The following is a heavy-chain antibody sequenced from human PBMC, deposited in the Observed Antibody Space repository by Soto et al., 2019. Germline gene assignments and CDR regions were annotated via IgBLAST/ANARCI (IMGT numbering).Heavy chain of an antibody. CDR2: IYYSGST. Sequence: SETLSLTCTVSGGSISSGGYYWSWIRQHPGKGLEWIGYIYYSGSTYYNPSLKSRVTISVDTSKNQFSLKLSSVTAADTAVYYCARAAGRISTYYYDSSGYSYFDYWGQGTLVTVSS. CDR3: ARAAGRISTYYYDSSGYSYFDY. CDR1: GGSISSGGYY. J-gene: IGHJ4*02. D-gene: IGHD3-22*01. V-gene: IGHV4-31*03.